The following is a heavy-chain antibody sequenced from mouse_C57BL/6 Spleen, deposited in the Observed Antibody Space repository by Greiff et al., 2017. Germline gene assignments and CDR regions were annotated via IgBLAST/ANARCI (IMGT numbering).Heavy chain of an antibody. J-gene: IGHJ4*01. D-gene: IGHD1-1*01. CDR1: GYTFTDYY. CDR2: INPNNGGT. Sequence: VQLQQSGPELVKPGASVKISCKASGYTFTDYYMNWVKQSHGKSLEWIGDINPNNGGTSYNQKFKGKATLTVDKSSSTAYMELRSLTSEDSAVYYCAKGITTVVAKDYYYAMDYWGQGTSVTVSS. V-gene: IGHV1-26*01. CDR3: AKGITTVVAKDYYYAMDY.